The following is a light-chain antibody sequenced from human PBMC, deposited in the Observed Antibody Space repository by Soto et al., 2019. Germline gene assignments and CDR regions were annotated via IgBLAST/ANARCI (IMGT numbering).Light chain of an antibody. CDR2: DAT. CDR1: KIGSKI. Sequence: SYELTQPPSVSVAPGQTANITCWGDKIGSKIVHWYKQRPGQAPVAVVFDATDRPSGIPGRFSGSSSGTTVTLTISGVQAEDEADYYCQSADRSGPYVFGSGPKDTVL. J-gene: IGLJ1*01. V-gene: IGLV3-25*02. CDR3: QSADRSGPYV.